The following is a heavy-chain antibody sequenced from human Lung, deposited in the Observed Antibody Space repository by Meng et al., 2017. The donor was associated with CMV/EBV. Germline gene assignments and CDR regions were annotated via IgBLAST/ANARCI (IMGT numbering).Heavy chain of an antibody. CDR1: GYTFTDYY. CDR2: FNPNSGGS. Sequence: ASXXVSXKASGYTFTDYYILWVRQAPGQRLEWLGWFNPNSGGSNYAQKFQGRVTMTRDTSISTAYMEVSRLTSDDTAVYYCARDLKGTIVRTSGLYGMDVWCQGKXV. J-gene: IGHJ6*02. V-gene: IGHV1-2*02. CDR3: ARDLKGTIVRTSGLYGMDV. D-gene: IGHD4-11*01.